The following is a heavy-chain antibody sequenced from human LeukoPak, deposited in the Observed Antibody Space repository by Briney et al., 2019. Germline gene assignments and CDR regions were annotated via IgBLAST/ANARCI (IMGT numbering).Heavy chain of an antibody. D-gene: IGHD3-10*01. CDR2: MYYSGTT. V-gene: IGHV4-39*01. CDR1: GGSISSGSYY. Sequence: PSETLSLTCAVPGGSISSGSYYWGWIRQPPGKGLEWIASMYYSGTTFYSPSLKSRVTISVDTSKNQLSLKLGSVTAADTAVYYCPGHPPGKDPAFDNWGRETLVTVSS. J-gene: IGHJ4*02. CDR3: PGHPPGKDPAFDN.